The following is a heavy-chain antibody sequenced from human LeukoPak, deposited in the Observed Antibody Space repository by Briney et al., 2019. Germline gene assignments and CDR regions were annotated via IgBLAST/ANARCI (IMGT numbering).Heavy chain of an antibody. CDR2: IYYSGST. CDR1: GGSISSGDYY. V-gene: IGHV4-30-4*01. D-gene: IGHD5-12*01. CDR3: ARESRKWLRLKLYGMDV. Sequence: PSQTLSLTCTVSGGSISSGDYYWSWIRQPPGKGLEWIGYIYYSGSTYYNPSLKSRVTISVDTSKNQFSLKLSSVTAADTAVYYCARESRKWLRLKLYGMDVWGQGTTVTVSS. J-gene: IGHJ6*02.